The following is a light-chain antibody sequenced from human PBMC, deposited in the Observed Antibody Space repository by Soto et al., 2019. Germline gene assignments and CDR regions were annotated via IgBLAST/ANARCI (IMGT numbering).Light chain of an antibody. V-gene: IGKV1-5*03. CDR3: QQYNSYSSWT. J-gene: IGKJ1*01. CDR2: KAS. CDR1: QSISSW. Sequence: DIQMTQSPSTLSASVGDSVTITCRDSQSISSWLAWYQQKPGKAPKLLIYKASSLESGVPSRFSGSGSGTEFTLTISSLQPDDFATYYCQQYNSYSSWTFGQGTKVEIK.